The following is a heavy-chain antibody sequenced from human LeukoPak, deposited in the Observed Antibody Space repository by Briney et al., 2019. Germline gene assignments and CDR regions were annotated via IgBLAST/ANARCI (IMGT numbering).Heavy chain of an antibody. J-gene: IGHJ4*02. CDR3: ARDVRSGWYAYFDY. CDR1: GGSIGSYY. Sequence: SETLSLTCTVSGGSIGSYYWSWIRQPAGKELEWIGRIYTSGSTNYNPSLKSRVTMSVDTSKNQFSLKLSSVTAADTAVYYCARDVRSGWYAYFDYWGQGTLVTVSS. CDR2: IYTSGST. D-gene: IGHD6-19*01. V-gene: IGHV4-4*07.